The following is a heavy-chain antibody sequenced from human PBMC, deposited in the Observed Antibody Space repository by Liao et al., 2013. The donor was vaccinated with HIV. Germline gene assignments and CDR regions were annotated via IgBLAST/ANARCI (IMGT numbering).Heavy chain of an antibody. Sequence: QVQLQQWGAGLLKPSETLSLTCAVYGGSFSGYYWSWIRQPPGKGLEWIGEINHSGSTNYNPSLKSRVTISVDTSKNQFSLKLSSVTAADTAVYYCARERGIAAAGTAIGAWFDPWGQGTLVTVSS. CDR3: ARERGIAAAGTAIGAWFDP. CDR2: INHSGST. D-gene: IGHD6-13*01. V-gene: IGHV4-34*01. J-gene: IGHJ5*02. CDR1: GGSFSGYY.